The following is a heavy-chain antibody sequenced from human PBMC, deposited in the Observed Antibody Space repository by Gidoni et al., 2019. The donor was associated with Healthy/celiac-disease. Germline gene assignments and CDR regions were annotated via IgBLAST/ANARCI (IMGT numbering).Heavy chain of an antibody. V-gene: IGHV3-23*01. Sequence: EVQLLESVGGLVQPGGSRRLSCAASGFPFSRYAMGWVRRAPGKGLEWVSAIRGSGGSTYYADAVKGRFTISRDNAKNTLYLQMNSLRAEDTAVYYCAKGNNYYDSSGYLSYFDYWGQGTLVTVSS. CDR3: AKGNNYYDSSGYLSYFDY. D-gene: IGHD3-22*01. CDR2: IRGSGGST. J-gene: IGHJ4*02. CDR1: GFPFSRYA.